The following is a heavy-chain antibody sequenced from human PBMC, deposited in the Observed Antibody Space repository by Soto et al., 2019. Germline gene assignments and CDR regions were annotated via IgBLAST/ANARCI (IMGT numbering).Heavy chain of an antibody. Sequence: GGSLRLSCAASGFSFSSFGFYWVRQTPGRRLEWVAYISSSGSTIYYAESVKGRFTVSRDNAKSSLYLQMDGLRDEDTAVYYCASGLGSSRSWGQGSRVTVSS. CDR2: ISSSGSTI. CDR3: ASGLGSSRS. D-gene: IGHD3-10*01. V-gene: IGHV3-48*02. CDR1: GFSFSSFG. J-gene: IGHJ1*01.